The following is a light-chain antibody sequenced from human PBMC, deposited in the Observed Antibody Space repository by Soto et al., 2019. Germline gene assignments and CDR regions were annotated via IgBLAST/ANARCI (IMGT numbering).Light chain of an antibody. J-gene: IGKJ1*01. CDR1: QSIVDL. CDR2: KAS. V-gene: IGKV1-5*03. Sequence: DIQMTQSPSTLSASVGDRVTITCRASQSIVDLLAWYQQKPGEAPKLLIYKASYLESGVPSRFSGSGSGTEFTLTISSLQPEDLATYYCQHYSAFSVTFGQGTKVDI. CDR3: QHYSAFSVT.